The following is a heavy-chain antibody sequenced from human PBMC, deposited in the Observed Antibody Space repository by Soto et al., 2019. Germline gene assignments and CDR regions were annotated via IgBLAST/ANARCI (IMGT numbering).Heavy chain of an antibody. V-gene: IGHV3-9*01. J-gene: IGHJ4*02. Sequence: EVQLVESGGGLVQPGRSLRLSCAASGFTFDDFAMHWVRQAPGKGLEWVSGISWNSAMIGYADSVKGRFTISRDNAKNSLYLTMNSLRPEDTALYFCAKDNRADRGAFDYWGQGTLVSVFS. CDR1: GFTFDDFA. D-gene: IGHD3-10*01. CDR3: AKDNRADRGAFDY. CDR2: ISWNSAMI.